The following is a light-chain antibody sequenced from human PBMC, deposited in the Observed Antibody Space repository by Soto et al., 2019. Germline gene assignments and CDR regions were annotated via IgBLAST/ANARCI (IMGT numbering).Light chain of an antibody. CDR1: QGIGSKY. Sequence: EIALTQSPGTLSLSPGERATLSCRASQGIGSKYLAWYQQKPGQAPRLLIYAASSRATGIPDRFSGSGSGTDFTLTISRLEPEDFAVYHCQQYTNSPGITFGRGTRLEIK. V-gene: IGKV3-20*01. J-gene: IGKJ5*01. CDR2: AAS. CDR3: QQYTNSPGIT.